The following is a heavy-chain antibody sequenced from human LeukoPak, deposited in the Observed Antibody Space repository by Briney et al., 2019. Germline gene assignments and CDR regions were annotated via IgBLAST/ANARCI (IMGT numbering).Heavy chain of an antibody. CDR3: ASGREYYDSSGYFTDDY. J-gene: IGHJ4*02. CDR2: ISDSGDRT. Sequence: GGSLRLSCAASGFTFSSYAMSWVRQAPGKGLEWVSVISDSGDRTYYADSVKGRFTISRDNSKNTLYLQMNSLRAEDTAVYYCASGREYYDSSGYFTDDYWGQGTLVTVSS. V-gene: IGHV3-23*01. CDR1: GFTFSSYA. D-gene: IGHD3-22*01.